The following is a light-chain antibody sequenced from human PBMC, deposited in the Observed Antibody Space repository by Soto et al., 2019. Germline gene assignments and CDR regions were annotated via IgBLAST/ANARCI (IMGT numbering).Light chain of an antibody. CDR1: SSDVGGYNY. CDR3: CSYAGSPRDV. CDR2: EVS. J-gene: IGLJ1*01. V-gene: IGLV2-11*01. Sequence: QSALTQPRSVSGSPGQSVTISCTGTSSDVGGYNYVSWYQRHPGKSPKVMIYEVSEPPSGVPDRFSGSKSGNTASLTISGLHAEYEADYYCCSYAGSPRDVLGTGTKVTVL.